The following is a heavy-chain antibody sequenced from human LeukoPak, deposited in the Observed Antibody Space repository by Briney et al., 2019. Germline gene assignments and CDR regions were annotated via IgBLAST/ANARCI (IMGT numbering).Heavy chain of an antibody. CDR3: TKDVTYDGRSPALAY. CDR2: INWNSGNI. CDR1: GFTFDDYA. V-gene: IGHV3-9*01. J-gene: IGHJ4*02. D-gene: IGHD4-23*01. Sequence: GRSLRLSCAASGFTFDDYAMHWVRQAPGKGLEWVSGINWNSGNIDYADSVKGRFTISRDDAKNSLYLQMNSLRPEDTALYFCTKDVTYDGRSPALAYWGQGTLVTVSS.